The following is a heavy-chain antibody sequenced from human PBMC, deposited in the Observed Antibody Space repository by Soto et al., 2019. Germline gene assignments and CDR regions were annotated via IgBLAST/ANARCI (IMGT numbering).Heavy chain of an antibody. J-gene: IGHJ4*02. V-gene: IGHV3-48*01. D-gene: IGHD3-3*01. CDR3: ASLGQTSY. CDR1: GFTFSSYS. Sequence: SGGSLRLSCAASGFTFSSYSMNWVRQAPGKGLEWVSYISSSSSTIYYADSVKGRFTISRDNAKNSLYLQMNSLRAEDTAVYYCASLGQTSYWGQGTLVTVSS. CDR2: ISSSSSTI.